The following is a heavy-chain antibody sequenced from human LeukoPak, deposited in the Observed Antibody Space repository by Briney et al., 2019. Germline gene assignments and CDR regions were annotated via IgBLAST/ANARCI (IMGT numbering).Heavy chain of an antibody. Sequence: SETLSHTCTVSGGSISSGGYYWSWIRQPPGKGLEWIGYIYHSGSTYYNPSLKSRVTISVDRSKNQFSLKLSSVTAADTAVYYCAREGSSSSGYFDYWGQGTLVTVSS. V-gene: IGHV4-30-2*01. CDR1: GGSISSGGYY. J-gene: IGHJ4*02. CDR3: AREGSSSSGYFDY. D-gene: IGHD6-6*01. CDR2: IYHSGST.